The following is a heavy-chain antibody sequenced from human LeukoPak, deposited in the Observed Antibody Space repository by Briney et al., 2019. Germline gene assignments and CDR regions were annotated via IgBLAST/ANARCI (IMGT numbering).Heavy chain of an antibody. CDR1: GFTFDDYA. Sequence: PGGSLRLSCAASGFTFDDYAMHWVRQAPGKGLEWVSGIIWNSGSIGYADSVKGRFTISRDNAKNSLYLQMNSLRAEDTALYYCAKGISVGATPYYFDYWGQGTLVTVSS. J-gene: IGHJ4*02. D-gene: IGHD1-26*01. CDR2: IIWNSGSI. V-gene: IGHV3-9*01. CDR3: AKGISVGATPYYFDY.